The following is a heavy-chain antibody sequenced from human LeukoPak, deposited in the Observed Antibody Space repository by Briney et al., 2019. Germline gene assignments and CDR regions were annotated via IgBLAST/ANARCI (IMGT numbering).Heavy chain of an antibody. CDR2: IYPGDSDT. D-gene: IGHD6-13*01. CDR3: ARRSAAADTFWFDP. V-gene: IGHV5-51*01. J-gene: IGHJ5*02. CDR1: GYSFTSYW. Sequence: GESLKISCKGAGYSFTSYWIGWVRQMAGKGLEWMGIIYPGDSDTRYSPSFQGQVTISADKSISTAYLQWSSLKASDTAIYYCARRSAAADTFWFDPWGQGTLVTVSS.